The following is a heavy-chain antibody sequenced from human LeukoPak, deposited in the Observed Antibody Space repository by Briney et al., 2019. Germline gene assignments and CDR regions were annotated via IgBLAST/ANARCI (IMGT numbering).Heavy chain of an antibody. CDR3: ARCYGDNYPYYFDY. Sequence: PSQTLSLTCTVSGGSISSGGYYWSWIRQHPGKGLEWIGYIYYSGSTYCNPSLKSRVTISVDTSKNQFSLKLSSVTAADTAVYYCARCYGDNYPYYFDYWGQGTLVTVSS. CDR1: GGSISSGGYY. D-gene: IGHD4-17*01. J-gene: IGHJ4*02. CDR2: IYYSGST. V-gene: IGHV4-31*03.